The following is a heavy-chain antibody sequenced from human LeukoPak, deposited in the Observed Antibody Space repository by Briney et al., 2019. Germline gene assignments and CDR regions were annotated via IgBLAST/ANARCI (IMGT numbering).Heavy chain of an antibody. D-gene: IGHD2-2*01. J-gene: IGHJ4*02. Sequence: SQTLSLTCAISGDSVSSNIAAWSWVGQSPSRGLEWLGGTYYRSKWKNDYAESVKSRINISPDTSKNQFSLQLNSVTPEDTAVYYCARVAYAVAVVWGQGTPVTVSS. CDR3: ARVAYAVAVV. CDR1: GDSVSSNIAA. CDR2: TYYRSKWKN. V-gene: IGHV6-1*01.